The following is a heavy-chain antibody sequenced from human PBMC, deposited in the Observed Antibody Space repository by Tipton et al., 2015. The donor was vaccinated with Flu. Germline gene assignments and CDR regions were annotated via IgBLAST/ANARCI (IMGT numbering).Heavy chain of an antibody. V-gene: IGHV3-15*01. CDR1: GFTFSNAW. Sequence: SLRLSCAASGFTFSNAWRSWVRQAPGKGLEWVGRIKSKTDGGTTDYAAPVKGRFTISRDDSNNTLYLQMNSLKTEDSAVYYCPPDLVSSSWFLGWFGPWGQGTRVTVSS. CDR3: PPDLVSSSWFLGWFGP. D-gene: IGHD6-13*01. J-gene: IGHJ5*02. CDR2: IKSKTDGGTT.